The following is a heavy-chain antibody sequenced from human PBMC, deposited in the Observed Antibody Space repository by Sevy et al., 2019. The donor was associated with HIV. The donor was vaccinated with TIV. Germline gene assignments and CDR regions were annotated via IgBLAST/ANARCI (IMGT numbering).Heavy chain of an antibody. D-gene: IGHD1-26*01. CDR1: GGSISSSSYY. Sequence: SETLSLTCTVSGGSISSSSYYWGWIRQPPGKGLEWIGSIYYSGSTYYNPSLKSRVTISVDTSKNQFSLKLSSVTAADTAVHYCARINTGSYFQDDYWGQGTLVTVSS. CDR3: ARINTGSYFQDDY. J-gene: IGHJ4*02. V-gene: IGHV4-39*01. CDR2: IYYSGST.